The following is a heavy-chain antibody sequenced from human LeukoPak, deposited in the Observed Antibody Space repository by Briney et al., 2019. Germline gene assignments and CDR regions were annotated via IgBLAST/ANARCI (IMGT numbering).Heavy chain of an antibody. J-gene: IGHJ3*02. CDR1: GGSISSSRYY. Sequence: SETLSLTCTVPGGSISSSRYYWGWIRQPPGRGLEWIGSIYYSGSTYYNPSLKSRLTISVDTSKNQFSLKLSSVTATDTAVYYCARGFATTTHAFDIWGQGTKVTVSS. V-gene: IGHV4-39*07. CDR2: IYYSGST. D-gene: IGHD4-17*01. CDR3: ARGFATTTHAFDI.